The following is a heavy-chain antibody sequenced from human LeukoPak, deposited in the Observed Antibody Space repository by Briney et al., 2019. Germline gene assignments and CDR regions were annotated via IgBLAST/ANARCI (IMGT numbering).Heavy chain of an antibody. CDR2: ISYDGSNK. CDR3: ARRYGDFMTGPTPGPIDY. Sequence: GGSLRLSCAASGFTFSSYAMHWVRQAPGKGLEWVAVISYDGSNKYYADSVKGRFTISRDNSKNTLYLQMNSLRAEDTAVYYCARRYGDFMTGPTPGPIDYWGQGTLVTVSS. D-gene: IGHD4-17*01. V-gene: IGHV3-30*04. J-gene: IGHJ4*02. CDR1: GFTFSSYA.